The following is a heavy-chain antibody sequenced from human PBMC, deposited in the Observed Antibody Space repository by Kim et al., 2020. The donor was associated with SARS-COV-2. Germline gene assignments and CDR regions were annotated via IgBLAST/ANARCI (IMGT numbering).Heavy chain of an antibody. CDR2: INHSGST. Sequence: SETLSLTCAVYGGSSSGYYWSWIRQPPGKGLEWIGEINHSGSTNYNPSLKSRVTISVDTSKNQFSLKLSSVTAADTAVYYCARGLFRKPTVGPPSRNYYGSGSYYLFVPSNNNNWFDPWGQGTLVTVSS. CDR1: GGSSSGYY. D-gene: IGHD3-10*01. CDR3: ARGLFRKPTVGPPSRNYYGSGSYYLFVPSNNNNWFDP. V-gene: IGHV4-34*01. J-gene: IGHJ5*02.